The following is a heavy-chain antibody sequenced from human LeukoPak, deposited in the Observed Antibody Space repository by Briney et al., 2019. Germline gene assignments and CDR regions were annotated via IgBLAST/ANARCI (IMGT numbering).Heavy chain of an antibody. V-gene: IGHV3-73*01. CDR2: IRSKANSYAT. J-gene: IGHJ5*02. D-gene: IGHD3-3*01. CDR1: GFTFSNAW. Sequence: GGSLRLSCAASGFTFSNAWMSWVRQAPGKGLEWVGRIRSKANSYATAYAASVKGRFTISRDDSKNTVYLQMNSLKTEDTAVYYCTRTKDYDFWSGYCLDPWGQGTLVTVSS. CDR3: TRTKDYDFWSGYCLDP.